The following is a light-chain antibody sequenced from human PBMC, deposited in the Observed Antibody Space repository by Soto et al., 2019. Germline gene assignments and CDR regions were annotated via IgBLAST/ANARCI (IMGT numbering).Light chain of an antibody. CDR2: YDS. J-gene: IGLJ2*01. Sequence: SYVLTQAPSVSVAPGKTATITCGGNNIGSKSVHWYQQKPGQAPVLVIYYDSDRPSGIPERFSGSNSGSTATLTISRVEAGDEAYYYWLVWIIGSGVAFGGGTKLTVL. V-gene: IGLV3-21*04. CDR1: NIGSKS. CDR3: LVWIIGSGVA.